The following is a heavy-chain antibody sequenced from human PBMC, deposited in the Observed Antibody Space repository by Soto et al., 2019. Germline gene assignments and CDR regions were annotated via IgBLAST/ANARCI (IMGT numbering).Heavy chain of an antibody. CDR2: IWYDGSNK. V-gene: IGHV3-33*01. D-gene: IGHD5-12*01. Sequence: QVQLVESGGGVVQPGRSLRLSCAASGFTFSSYGMHWVRQAPGKGLEWVAVIWYDGSNKYYADSVKGRFTISRDNSKNTLYLQMNSLRAEDTAVYYCARESDGYNPCIDYWGQGTLVTVSP. CDR3: ARESDGYNPCIDY. J-gene: IGHJ4*02. CDR1: GFTFSSYG.